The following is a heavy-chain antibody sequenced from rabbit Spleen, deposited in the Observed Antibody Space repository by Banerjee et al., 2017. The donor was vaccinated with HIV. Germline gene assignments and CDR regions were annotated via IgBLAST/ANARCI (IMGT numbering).Heavy chain of an antibody. D-gene: IGHD2-1*01. Sequence: QLKESGGGLVQPGGSLKLSCKASGFTLSSYYMNWVRQAPGKGLEWIGYIDPVFGITYYANWVNGRFSISRENAQNTVFLQMTSLTAADTATYFCARYSDNTIYSLWGPGTLVTVS. CDR2: IDPVFGIT. CDR3: ARYSDNTIYSL. CDR1: GFTLSSYY. V-gene: IGHV1S7*01. J-gene: IGHJ4*01.